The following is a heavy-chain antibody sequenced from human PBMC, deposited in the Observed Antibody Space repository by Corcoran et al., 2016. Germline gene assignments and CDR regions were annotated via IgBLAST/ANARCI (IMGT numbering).Heavy chain of an antibody. V-gene: IGHV1-46*01. J-gene: IGHJ5*02. Sequence: QVQLVQSGAEVKKPGASVKVSCKASGYTFTRNYLHWVRQAPGQGLEWMGIINPSGGTTSSAQKFQGRLTMTRDTSTSTVYMELSSLRSEDTAVYYCARDHRGIFSQHPGWFDPWGQGTLVTVSS. CDR1: GYTFTRNY. D-gene: IGHD2-15*01. CDR3: ARDHRGIFSQHPGWFDP. CDR2: INPSGGTT.